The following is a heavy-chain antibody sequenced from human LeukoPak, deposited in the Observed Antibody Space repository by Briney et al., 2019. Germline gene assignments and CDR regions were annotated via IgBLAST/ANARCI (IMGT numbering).Heavy chain of an antibody. J-gene: IGHJ4*02. CDR1: GYTFTSYY. CDR3: AREGCSGGSCYLYSDY. Sequence: ASVKVSCKASGYTFTSYYMHWVRQAPGQGREWMGIINPSGGSTSYAQKFQGRVTMTRDTSTSTVYMELSSLRSEDTAVYYCAREGCSGGSCYLYSDYWGQGTLVTVSS. V-gene: IGHV1-46*01. D-gene: IGHD2-15*01. CDR2: INPSGGST.